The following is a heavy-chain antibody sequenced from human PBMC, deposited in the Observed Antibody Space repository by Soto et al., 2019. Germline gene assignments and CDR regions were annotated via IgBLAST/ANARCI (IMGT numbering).Heavy chain of an antibody. CDR2: ISPYTGNT. Sequence: QVQLVQSGDEVKKPGASVKVSCKASGYIFVNYGLAWVRQAPRQGLEWMGGISPYTGNTHSASKVQGRLTMTTDTSTSTAYIDLGSLTSDDTAVYYCVMVDNYVTPTPQDVWGQWTTVTVSS. CDR1: GYIFVNYG. D-gene: IGHD3-16*01. V-gene: IGHV1-18*01. J-gene: IGHJ6*02. CDR3: VMVDNYVTPTPQDV.